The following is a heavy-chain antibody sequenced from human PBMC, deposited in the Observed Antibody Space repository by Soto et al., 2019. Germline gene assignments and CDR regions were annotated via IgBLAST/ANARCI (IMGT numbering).Heavy chain of an antibody. CDR2: ISGSGGST. D-gene: IGHD2-15*01. CDR1: GFTFSSYA. V-gene: IGHV3-23*01. CDR3: ANPGYCSGGSCYSSSSYYYGMDV. J-gene: IGHJ6*02. Sequence: PGGSLRLSCTASGFTFSSYAMSWVRQAPGKGLEWVSVISGSGGSTYYADSVKGRFTISRDNSKNTLYLQMNSLRAEDTAVYYCANPGYCSGGSCYSSSSYYYGMDVWGQGTTVTVSS.